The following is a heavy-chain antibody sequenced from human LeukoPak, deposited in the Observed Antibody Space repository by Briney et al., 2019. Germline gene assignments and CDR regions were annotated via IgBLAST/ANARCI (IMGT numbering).Heavy chain of an antibody. J-gene: IGHJ3*02. CDR2: INLSGGST. Sequence: ASVKVSCKASGYTFTSYHMHWVRQAPGQGLEWMGKINLSGGSTTYAQKFQGRVTMTRDTSTSTVYMELSSLRSEDTAVYYCARAASIADAFDIWGQGTMVTVFS. CDR1: GYTFTSYH. V-gene: IGHV1-46*01. CDR3: ARAASIADAFDI. D-gene: IGHD6-6*01.